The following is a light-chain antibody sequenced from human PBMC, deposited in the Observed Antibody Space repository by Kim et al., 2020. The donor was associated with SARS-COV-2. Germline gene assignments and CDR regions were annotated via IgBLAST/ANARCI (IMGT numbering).Light chain of an antibody. CDR3: SAWDSSLSAWV. CDR1: SNNVGNRG. V-gene: IGLV10-54*01. J-gene: IGLJ3*02. CDR2: RNN. Sequence: QAGLTQPPSVSKGLRETATLTCTGNSNNVGNRGAAWLQQHQGHPPKLLSYRNNNRPSGISERLSASRSGNTASLTITGLQPEYEADYYCSAWDSSLSAWVFGGGTQLTVL.